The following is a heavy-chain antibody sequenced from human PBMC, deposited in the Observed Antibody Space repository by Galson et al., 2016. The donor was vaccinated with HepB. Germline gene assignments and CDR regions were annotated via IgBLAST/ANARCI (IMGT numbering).Heavy chain of an antibody. CDR3: ARGDIVGAIFDY. D-gene: IGHD1-26*01. Sequence: SLRLSCAASGFTFSSYSMNWVRQAPGKGLEWVSSISSSSSYIYYADSVRGRFTISRDNAKNSLYLQMNSLRAEDTAVYCCARGDIVGAIFDYWGQGTLVTVSS. CDR2: ISSSSSYI. CDR1: GFTFSSYS. V-gene: IGHV3-21*01. J-gene: IGHJ4*02.